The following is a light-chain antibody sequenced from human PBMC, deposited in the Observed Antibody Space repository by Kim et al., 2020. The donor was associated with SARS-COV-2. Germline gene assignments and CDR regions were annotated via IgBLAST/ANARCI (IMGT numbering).Light chain of an antibody. J-gene: IGKJ3*01. CDR2: AAS. CDR1: QSISGH. Sequence: DIQMTQSPSTLSASVGDRVTITCRTTQSISGHLNWYQQKPGRAPKLLISAASTLQGGVPSRFSGSGSETDFTLTISSLQPEDFATYFCQQSYITPFTFGPRTKVDIK. V-gene: IGKV1-39*01. CDR3: QQSYITPFT.